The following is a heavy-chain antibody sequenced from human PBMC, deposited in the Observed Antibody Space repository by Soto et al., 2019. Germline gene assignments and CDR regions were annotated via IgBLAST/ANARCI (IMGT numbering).Heavy chain of an antibody. J-gene: IGHJ4*02. D-gene: IGHD1-26*01. CDR2: ISSSSSYT. Sequence: LRLSCAASGFTFSSYSMNWVRQAPGKGLEWVSSISSSSSYTYYADSVKGRFTISRDNAKNSLYLQMNSLRAEDTAVYYCARESVGATTDYWGQGTLVTVSS. CDR3: ARESVGATTDY. V-gene: IGHV3-21*01. CDR1: GFTFSSYS.